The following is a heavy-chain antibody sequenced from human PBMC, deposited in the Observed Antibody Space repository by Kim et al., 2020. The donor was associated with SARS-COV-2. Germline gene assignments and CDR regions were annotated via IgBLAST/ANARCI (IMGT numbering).Heavy chain of an antibody. CDR1: GFTFSGSA. CDR2: IRSKANSYAT. CDR3: TRHEDSYGTYYGMDV. J-gene: IGHJ6*02. V-gene: IGHV3-73*01. D-gene: IGHD5-18*01. Sequence: GGSLRLSCAASGFTFSGSAMHWVRQASGKGLEWVGRIRSKANSYATAYAASVKGRFTISRDDSKNTAYLQMNSLKTEDTAVYYCTRHEDSYGTYYGMDVWGQGTTVTVSS.